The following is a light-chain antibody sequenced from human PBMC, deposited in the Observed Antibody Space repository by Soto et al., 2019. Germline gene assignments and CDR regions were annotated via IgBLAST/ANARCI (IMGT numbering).Light chain of an antibody. J-gene: IGKJ1*01. V-gene: IGKV3-20*01. CDR2: GAS. CDR3: QQYNNWPPWT. Sequence: IGLTQSPCTLSLSPGERATLSCRASQSVSNNYLAWYQQKPGQAPRLLIYGASNRATGIPDRFSGSGSGTDFTLTISSLQSEDFAVYYCQQYNNWPPWTFGQGTKVDIK. CDR1: QSVSNNY.